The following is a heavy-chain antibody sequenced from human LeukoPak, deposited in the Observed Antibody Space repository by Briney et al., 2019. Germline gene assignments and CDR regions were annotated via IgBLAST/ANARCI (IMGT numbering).Heavy chain of an antibody. V-gene: IGHV4-30-2*06. CDR3: ARDLVFGLVVVPAAI. CDR2: IYHSGST. CDR1: GGSISSGGYS. D-gene: IGHD2-2*01. Sequence: PSQTLSLTCAVSGGSISSGGYSWSWIRQSPGKGLEWIGYIYHSGSTYYNPSLKSRVTISVDRSKNQFSLKLSSVTAADTAVYYCARDLVFGLVVVPAAIWGQGTLVTVSS. J-gene: IGHJ4*02.